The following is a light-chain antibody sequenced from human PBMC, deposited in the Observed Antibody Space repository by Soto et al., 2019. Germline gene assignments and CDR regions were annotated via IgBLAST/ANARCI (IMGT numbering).Light chain of an antibody. CDR1: SSDVVTYKY. J-gene: IGLJ2*01. Sequence: QSALTQPASVSGSPGQSIAISCTGTSSDVVTYKYVSWYQQHPGKAPKLMIYEVSIRPSGVFDRFSGSKSGNTASLTISGLRLEEKAYYYCCSYAGSTPRVVFGGGTQLTVL. CDR3: CSYAGSTPRVV. V-gene: IGLV2-14*01. CDR2: EVS.